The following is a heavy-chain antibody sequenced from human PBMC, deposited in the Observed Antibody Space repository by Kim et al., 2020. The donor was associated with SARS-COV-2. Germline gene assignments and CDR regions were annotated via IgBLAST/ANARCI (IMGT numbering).Heavy chain of an antibody. Sequence: GGSLRLSCAASGFTFSSYAMHWVRQAPGKGLEWVAVISYDGSNKYYADSVKGRFTISRDNSKNTLYLQMNSLRAEDTAVNYCAREYSYGWAFDIWGQGTMVTVSS. V-gene: IGHV3-30*04. CDR2: ISYDGSNK. J-gene: IGHJ3*02. CDR3: AREYSYGWAFDI. CDR1: GFTFSSYA. D-gene: IGHD5-18*01.